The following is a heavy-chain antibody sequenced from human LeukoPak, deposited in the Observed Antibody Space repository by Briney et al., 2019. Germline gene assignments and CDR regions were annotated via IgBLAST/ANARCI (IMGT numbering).Heavy chain of an antibody. D-gene: IGHD5/OR15-5a*01. J-gene: IGHJ5*01. V-gene: IGHV3-43*02. CDR1: GFTFDDYA. CDR3: AKAISTITWFDS. CDR2: ISGDGGTT. Sequence: GGSLRLSCAASGFTFDDYAMHWVRQAPGKSLEWVSLISGDGGTTYYADSVKGRFTISRDNSKNSLYLQMNSLRTEDTALYYCAKAISTITWFDSWGQGTLVTVSS.